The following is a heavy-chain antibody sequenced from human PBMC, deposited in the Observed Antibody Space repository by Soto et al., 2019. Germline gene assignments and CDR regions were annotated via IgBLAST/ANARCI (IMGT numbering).Heavy chain of an antibody. Sequence: QVQLVQSGAEVKKPGASVKVSCKASGYTFTSYGISWVRQAPGQGLEWMGWISAYNGNTNYAQKLQGRVTMTTDTATSTAYMELRSLRSDVTAVYYCARGPETHYDFWSGYSFYDWGHVTLFTVSS. D-gene: IGHD3-3*01. CDR3: ARGPETHYDFWSGYSFYD. CDR2: ISAYNGNT. J-gene: IGHJ4*01. CDR1: GYTFTSYG. V-gene: IGHV1-18*04.